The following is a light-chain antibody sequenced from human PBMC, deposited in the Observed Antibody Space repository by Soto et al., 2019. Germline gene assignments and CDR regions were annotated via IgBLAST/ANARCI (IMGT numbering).Light chain of an antibody. Sequence: DIQMTQSPSTLSASVGDRVTITCRASQTISNWLAWYQQKPGKAPKLLIYDAAKLESGVPSRFSGSGSGTEFTLTISSLQPDDFGTYYCQQYNSYAFTFGPGTKVEIK. CDR1: QTISNW. CDR2: DAA. V-gene: IGKV1-5*01. CDR3: QQYNSYAFT. J-gene: IGKJ3*01.